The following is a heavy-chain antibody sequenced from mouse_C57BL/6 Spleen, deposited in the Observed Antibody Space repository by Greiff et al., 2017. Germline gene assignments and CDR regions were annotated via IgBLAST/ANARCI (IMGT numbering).Heavy chain of an antibody. D-gene: IGHD1-1*01. CDR3: ARGLYYYGSSHWYFDV. CDR2: ISYDGSN. CDR1: GYSITSGYY. V-gene: IGHV3-6*01. Sequence: EVKLQESGPGLVKPSQSLSLTCSVTGYSITSGYYWNWIRQFPGNKLEWLGYISYDGSNNYNPSLKNRIPITRDTSKNQFFLKLNSVTTEDTATYYCARGLYYYGSSHWYFDVWGTGTTVTVSS. J-gene: IGHJ1*03.